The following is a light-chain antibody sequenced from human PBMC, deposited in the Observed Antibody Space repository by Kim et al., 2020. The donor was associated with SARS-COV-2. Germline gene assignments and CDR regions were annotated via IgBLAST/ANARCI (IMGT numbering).Light chain of an antibody. CDR3: NSRDISGNHLV. CDR2: EKN. CDR1: GLSTYY. Sequence: ALGQTVRITCQGDGLSTYYAIWYQQKPGQAPLLVIYEKNNRPSGIADRCSSSSSGSTGSSTIAGAQAEDEADYYCNSRDISGNHLVFGGGTKLTVL. J-gene: IGLJ3*02. V-gene: IGLV3-19*01.